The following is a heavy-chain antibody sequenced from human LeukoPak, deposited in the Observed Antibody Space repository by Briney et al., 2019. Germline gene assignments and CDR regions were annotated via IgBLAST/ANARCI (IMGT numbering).Heavy chain of an antibody. J-gene: IGHJ4*02. V-gene: IGHV1-2*02. Sequence: ASVKVSCKASGYTFTGYYMHWVRQAPRQGLEWMGWINPNSGGTNYAQKFQGRVTMTRDTSISTAYMELSRLRSDDTAVYYCAREHSSIAAAGRVDWGQGTLVTVSS. CDR1: GYTFTGYY. CDR3: AREHSSIAAAGRVD. CDR2: INPNSGGT. D-gene: IGHD6-13*01.